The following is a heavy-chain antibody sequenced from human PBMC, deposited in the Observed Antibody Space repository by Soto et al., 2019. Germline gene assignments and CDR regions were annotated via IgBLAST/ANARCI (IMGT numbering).Heavy chain of an antibody. CDR2: IYYSGST. D-gene: IGHD3-10*01. V-gene: IGHV4-61*08. J-gene: IGHJ6*02. Sequence: PSVTLPLTCTVSGGSVSSGDYFWSWLRQSPGKRLEWIAYIYYSGSTNYNPSLKSRATISVDTSKSQVSLTLTSMTAADAALYYCARSPNYYYYGFDVWGQGTAVTVSS. CDR1: GGSVSSGDYF. CDR3: ARSPNYYYYGFDV.